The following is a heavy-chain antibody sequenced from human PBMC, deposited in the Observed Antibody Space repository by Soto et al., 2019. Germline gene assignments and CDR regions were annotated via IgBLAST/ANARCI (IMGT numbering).Heavy chain of an antibody. CDR3: ARSTYYYDSSGYGFYYFDY. CDR1: GFSLSTSGMC. D-gene: IGHD3-22*01. V-gene: IGHV2-70*11. CDR2: IDWDDDK. Sequence: SGPTLVNPTQTLTLTFTFSGFSLSTSGMCVSWIRQPPGKALEWLARIDWDDDKYYSTSLKTRLTISKDTSKNQVVLTMANMDPVDTATYYCARSTYYYDSSGYGFYYFDYWGQGTLVTVSS. J-gene: IGHJ4*02.